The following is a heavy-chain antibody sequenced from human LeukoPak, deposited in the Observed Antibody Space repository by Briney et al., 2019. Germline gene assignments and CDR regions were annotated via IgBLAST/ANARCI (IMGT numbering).Heavy chain of an antibody. CDR1: GGPISSYY. Sequence: SETLSLTCTVSGGPISSYYWSWIRQPPGKGLEWIGYIYYSGSTNYNPSLKSRVTISVDTSKNQFSLKLSSVTAADTAVYYCARSYSGSYYGWFDPWGQGTLVTVSS. V-gene: IGHV4-59*08. CDR3: ARSYSGSYYGWFDP. J-gene: IGHJ5*02. CDR2: IYYSGST. D-gene: IGHD1-26*01.